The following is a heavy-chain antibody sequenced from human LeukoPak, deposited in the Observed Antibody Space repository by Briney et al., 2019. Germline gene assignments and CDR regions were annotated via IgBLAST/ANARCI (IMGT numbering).Heavy chain of an antibody. CDR3: ARLEGYCTNGVCPIDY. CDR2: IYYSGST. CDR1: GYSISSGYY. D-gene: IGHD2-8*01. J-gene: IGHJ4*02. Sequence: KPSETLSLTCAVSGYSISSGYYWGWIRQPPGKGLEWIGSIYYSGSTYYNPSLKSRVTISVDTSKNQFSLKLSSVTAADTAVYYCARLEGYCTNGVCPIDYWGQGTLVTVSS. V-gene: IGHV4-38-2*01.